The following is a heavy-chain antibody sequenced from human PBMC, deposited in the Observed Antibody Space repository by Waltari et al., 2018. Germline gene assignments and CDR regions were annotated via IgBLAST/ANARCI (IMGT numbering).Heavy chain of an antibody. CDR3: ATEGANSEFHY. CDR2: INPNSGAT. V-gene: IGHV1-2*06. Sequence: QVQLVQSGADVKKPGASVKVSCRTSASAFPGYFIHGVRQAPGQGLEWVGRINPNSGATNYPQKFQDRVTISRDTSIRTVYMDLTRLTPDDTAIYYCATEGANSEFHYWGQGTLVNVSS. D-gene: IGHD3-16*01. CDR1: ASAFPGYF. J-gene: IGHJ4*02.